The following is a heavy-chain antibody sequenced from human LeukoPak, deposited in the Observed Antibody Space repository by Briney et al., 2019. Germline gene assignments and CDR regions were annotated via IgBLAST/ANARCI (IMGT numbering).Heavy chain of an antibody. V-gene: IGHV3-11*01. CDR3: ARRRCNCNAIDY. J-gene: IGHJ4*02. Sequence: GGSLRLSCAASGFTFSDYYMSWIRQAPGKGLEWVSYISSSGNTIYYADSVKGRFTISRDNAKNSLYLQMNSLRAEDTAVYYCARRRCNCNAIDYWGQGTLVTVSS. CDR2: ISSSGNTI. D-gene: IGHD1-20*01. CDR1: GFTFSDYY.